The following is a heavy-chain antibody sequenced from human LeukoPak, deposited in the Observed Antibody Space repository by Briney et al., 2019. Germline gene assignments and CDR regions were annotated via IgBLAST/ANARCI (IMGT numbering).Heavy chain of an antibody. J-gene: IGHJ4*02. Sequence: GGSLRLSCAASGFSFSTYGMHWVRQAPGKGLEWVAFIRYDGSQNHLTDSVKGRFTVSRDDSRSTLYLQMDSLTVEDTAVYYCVKAVVGRISNFDFWGQGSLVTVAS. CDR1: GFSFSTYG. D-gene: IGHD1-26*01. CDR3: VKAVVGRISNFDF. CDR2: IRYDGSQN. V-gene: IGHV3-30*02.